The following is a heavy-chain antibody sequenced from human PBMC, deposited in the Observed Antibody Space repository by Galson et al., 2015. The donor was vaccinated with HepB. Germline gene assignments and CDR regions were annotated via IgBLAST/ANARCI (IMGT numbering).Heavy chain of an antibody. V-gene: IGHV3-23*01. CDR2: VSSSGDNT. CDR1: GFTFSSYA. D-gene: IGHD5-24*01. Sequence: SLRLSCAASGFTFSSYAMSWVRQAPGRGLEWVSGVSSSGDNTYYAASVKGRFTSPRDNSKSTLYLQMNSLRVEDTAVYYWAKTVEMATIPRYLQQWGQGTLITVSS. CDR3: AKTVEMATIPRYLQQ. J-gene: IGHJ1*01.